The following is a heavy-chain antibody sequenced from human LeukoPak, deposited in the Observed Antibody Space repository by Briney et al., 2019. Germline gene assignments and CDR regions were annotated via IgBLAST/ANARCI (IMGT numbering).Heavy chain of an antibody. V-gene: IGHV3-23*01. CDR3: ASAPPLITMVRGAPYYYYGMDV. CDR1: GFTFSTYA. CDR2: ISGSGGNT. D-gene: IGHD3-10*01. J-gene: IGHJ6*02. Sequence: GGSLRLSCAASGFTFSTYAMNWVRQAPGKGLEWVSIISGSGGNTFYADAVKGRFTISRDNSKNTLYLQMNSLRAEDTAVYYCASAPPLITMVRGAPYYYYGMDVWGQGTTVTVSS.